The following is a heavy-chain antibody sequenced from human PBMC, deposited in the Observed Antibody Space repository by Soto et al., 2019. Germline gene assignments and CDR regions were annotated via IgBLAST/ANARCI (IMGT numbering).Heavy chain of an antibody. V-gene: IGHV1-69*02. CDR1: GGTFNTYT. J-gene: IGHJ3*01. Sequence: QVHLIQSGAEVKKPGSSVKVSCKAAGGTFNTYTLIWVRQAPGHGLEWMGRIIPMLTVTNSAQKFQGRLTLTADKSTGTAFKELTSLRSDDTAVYYCSIGSWSAETFDVWGQGTMVTVSS. CDR3: SIGSWSAETFDV. D-gene: IGHD2-2*01. CDR2: IIPMLTVT.